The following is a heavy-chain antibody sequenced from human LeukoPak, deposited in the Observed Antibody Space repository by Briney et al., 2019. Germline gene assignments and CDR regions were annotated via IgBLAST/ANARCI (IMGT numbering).Heavy chain of an antibody. CDR1: GFTFGDYY. V-gene: IGHV3-11*06. CDR3: ARGPVVPAANDAFAAFDI. Sequence: TGGSLRLSCAASGFTFGDYYMSWIRQAPGKGLEWVSYISSSSYTNYADSVKGRFTISRDNAKNSLYLQMNSLRAEDTAVYYCARGPVVPAANDAFAAFDIWGQGTMVTVSS. CDR2: ISSSSYT. D-gene: IGHD2-2*01. J-gene: IGHJ3*02.